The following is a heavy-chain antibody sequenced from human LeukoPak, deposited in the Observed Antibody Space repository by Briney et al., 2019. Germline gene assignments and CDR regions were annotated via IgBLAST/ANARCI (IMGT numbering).Heavy chain of an antibody. J-gene: IGHJ4*02. V-gene: IGHV1-2*02. CDR3: GRSASYYSFDY. CDR2: INPNSGGT. CDR1: GYTFTGYY. D-gene: IGHD3-10*01. Sequence: GASVKVSCKASGYTFTGYYMRWVRQAPGQGLEWMGWINPNSGGTNYAQKFQGRVTMTRDTSISTAYMELSRLRSDDTAEYYFGRSASYYSFDYWGQETQVTVSS.